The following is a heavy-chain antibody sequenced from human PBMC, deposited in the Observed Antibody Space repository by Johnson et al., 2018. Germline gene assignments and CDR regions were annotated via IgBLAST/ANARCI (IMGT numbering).Heavy chain of an antibody. J-gene: IGHJ6*03. Sequence: VQLVETGGGVVQPGRSLRLSCAASGFTFSSYAMHWVRQAPGKGLEWVSYISSSSSTIYYADSVKGRFTITRDNAKNSLYLKMNSLRDEDTAVDYCARKKVGATTRYYYYYYMDVWGKGTTVTVSS. CDR1: GFTFSSYA. V-gene: IGHV3-48*02. D-gene: IGHD1-26*01. CDR3: ARKKVGATTRYYYYYYMDV. CDR2: ISSSSSTI.